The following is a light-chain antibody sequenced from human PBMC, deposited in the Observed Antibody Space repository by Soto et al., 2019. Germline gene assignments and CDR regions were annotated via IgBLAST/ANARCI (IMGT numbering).Light chain of an antibody. CDR1: QGISNY. Sequence: DIQMTQSPSSLSASVGDRVTITCRASQGISNYLAWYQQKPGKVPELLIYAASTLQSGVPSRFSGSGSGTEFSLTISGQQHEDAASYYCHKYNHAPTFGGGTKVEIK. J-gene: IGKJ4*01. CDR2: AAS. V-gene: IGKV1-27*01. CDR3: HKYNHAPT.